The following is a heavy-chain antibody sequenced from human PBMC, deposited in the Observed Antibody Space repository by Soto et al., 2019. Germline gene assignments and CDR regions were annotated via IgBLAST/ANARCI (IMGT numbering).Heavy chain of an antibody. D-gene: IGHD2-15*01. CDR1: GFTFSSYA. CDR2: ISGSGGST. CDR3: AKDPSFYCSGGSCYYF. Sequence: EVQLLESGGGLVQPGGSLRLSCVASGFTFSSYAMSWVRQAPGKGLEWVSAISGSGGSTYYADSVKGRFTISRDNSKNTLYLQMNSLRAEDTAVYYCAKDPSFYCSGGSCYYFWGQGTLVTVSS. J-gene: IGHJ4*02. V-gene: IGHV3-23*01.